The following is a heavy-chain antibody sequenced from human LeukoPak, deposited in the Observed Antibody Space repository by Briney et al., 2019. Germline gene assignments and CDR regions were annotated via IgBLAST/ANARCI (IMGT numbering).Heavy chain of an antibody. CDR1: GGSISSSSYY. Sequence: SETLSLTCTVSGGSISSSSYYWGWIRQPPGKGLEWIGSNYYSGSTYYNPSLKSRVTISVDTSKNQFSLKLSSVTAADTAVYYCARRDNWNEFDYWGQGTLVTVSS. CDR2: NYYSGST. CDR3: ARRDNWNEFDY. J-gene: IGHJ4*02. V-gene: IGHV4-39*01. D-gene: IGHD1-20*01.